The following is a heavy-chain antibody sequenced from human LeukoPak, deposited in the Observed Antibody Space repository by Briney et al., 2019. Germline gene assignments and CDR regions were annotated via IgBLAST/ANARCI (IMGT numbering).Heavy chain of an antibody. CDR3: AKDPGQSVRGYYMDV. D-gene: IGHD3-10*01. J-gene: IGHJ6*03. V-gene: IGHV3-30*02. CDR1: GFTFSSYA. CDR2: IQSDGSKT. Sequence: PGGSLRLSCAASGFTFSSYAMHWVRHAPGKGLEWVTFIQSDGSKTYYADSVRGRFTVSRDNSKNTLYLQMNSLRAEDTAVYYCAKDPGQSVRGYYMDVWGKGTTVTVS.